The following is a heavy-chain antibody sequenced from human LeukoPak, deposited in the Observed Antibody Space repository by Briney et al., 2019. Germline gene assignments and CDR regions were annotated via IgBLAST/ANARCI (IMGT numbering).Heavy chain of an antibody. CDR3: ARDREQLVPGVAFDI. Sequence: SETLSLTCTFSGGSISSYYWSWIRQPAGKGLEWIGRIQTSGSTSYNPSLKSRVTMSVDRSKDQFSLKLSSVTAADTAVYYCARDREQLVPGVAFDIWGQGTMVTVSS. CDR2: IQTSGST. J-gene: IGHJ3*02. CDR1: GGSISSYY. V-gene: IGHV4-4*07. D-gene: IGHD6-13*01.